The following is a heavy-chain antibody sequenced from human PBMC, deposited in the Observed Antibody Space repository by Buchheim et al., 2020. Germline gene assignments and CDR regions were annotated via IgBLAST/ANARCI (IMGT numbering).Heavy chain of an antibody. CDR3: ARRDGSAAMGPYYYYGMDV. V-gene: IGHV4-59*01. Sequence: QVQLQESGPGLVKPSETLSLTCTVSGDSISSYYWSWIRQPPGKGLEWIGYIYYSGTTNYNPSLKSRVTISADTSKNQFSLKLSSVTAADTAVYYCARRDGSAAMGPYYYYGMDVWGQGT. CDR1: GDSISSYY. J-gene: IGHJ6*02. D-gene: IGHD5-18*01. CDR2: IYYSGTT.